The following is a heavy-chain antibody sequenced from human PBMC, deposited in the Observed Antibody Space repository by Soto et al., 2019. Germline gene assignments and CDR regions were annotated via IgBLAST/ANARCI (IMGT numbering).Heavy chain of an antibody. J-gene: IGHJ4*02. CDR2: ISSSSSYI. CDR1: GFTFSSYS. D-gene: IGHD6-19*01. V-gene: IGHV3-21*01. CDR3: ARAGIAVAGTWYFDY. Sequence: EVQLVESGGGLVKPGGSLRLSCAASGFTFSSYSMNWVRQAPGKGLEWVSSISSSSSYIYYADSVKGRFTISRDNAKNARYLQMTSLRAEDTAVYYCARAGIAVAGTWYFDYWGRGTLVTVSS.